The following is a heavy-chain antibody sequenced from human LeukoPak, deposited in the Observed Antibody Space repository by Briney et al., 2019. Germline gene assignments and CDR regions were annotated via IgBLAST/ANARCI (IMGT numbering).Heavy chain of an antibody. D-gene: IGHD2-15*01. J-gene: IGHJ5*02. CDR1: GFTFSSYA. CDR2: ISYDGSSK. V-gene: IGHV3-30-3*01. CDR3: ARDRGGGSCCYNWFDP. Sequence: GRSLRLSCAASGFTFSSYAMHWVRQAPGKGLEWVAVISYDGSSKYYADSVKGRFTISRDNAKNSLYLYMDSLRAEDTAVYYCARDRGGGSCCYNWFDPWGQGTPVTVSS.